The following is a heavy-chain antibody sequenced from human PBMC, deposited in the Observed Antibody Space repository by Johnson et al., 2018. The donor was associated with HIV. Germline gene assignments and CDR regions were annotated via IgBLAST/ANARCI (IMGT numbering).Heavy chain of an antibody. Sequence: QVQLVESGGGVVQPGRSLRLSCAASGFTFSSYVMHWVRQAPGKGLEWVTIISHDGNNKYYVDSVKGRFTISRDNSKKKLFLQMNSLRAEDTAVYYCASTGYSSGWYWDAFDIWGQGTMVTVSS. D-gene: IGHD6-19*01. CDR1: GFTFSSYV. CDR3: ASTGYSSGWYWDAFDI. V-gene: IGHV3-30*03. J-gene: IGHJ3*02. CDR2: ISHDGNNK.